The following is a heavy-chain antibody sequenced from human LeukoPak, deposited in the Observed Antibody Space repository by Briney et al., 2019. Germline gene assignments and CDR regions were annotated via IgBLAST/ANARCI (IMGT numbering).Heavy chain of an antibody. CDR1: GGSISSSSHY. J-gene: IGHJ4*02. CDR2: IYYSGST. D-gene: IGHD6-19*01. CDR3: ARDMGLYSSGWGFDY. Sequence: SETLSLTCTVSGGSISSSSHYWGWIRQPPGRGLEWIGSIYYSGSTYYNPSLKSRVTISVDTSKNQFSLKLSSVTAAVTAVYYCARDMGLYSSGWGFDYWGQGTLVTVSS. V-gene: IGHV4-39*07.